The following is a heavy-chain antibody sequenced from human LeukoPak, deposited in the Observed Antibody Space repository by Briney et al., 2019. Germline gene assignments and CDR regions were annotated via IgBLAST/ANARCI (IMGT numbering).Heavy chain of an antibody. D-gene: IGHD3-16*02. V-gene: IGHV1-2*04. J-gene: IGHJ6*04. CDR3: ARERLGELSPNYYYYYGMDV. CDR2: INPNSGGT. Sequence: ASVWVSSTAPGYTFTGCYMHWVRQAPGQRLEWMGWINPNSGGTNYAQKFQGWVTMTRDTSISTAYMELGRLRSDDTAVYYCARERLGELSPNYYYYYGMDVWGKGTTVTVSS. CDR1: GYTFTGCY.